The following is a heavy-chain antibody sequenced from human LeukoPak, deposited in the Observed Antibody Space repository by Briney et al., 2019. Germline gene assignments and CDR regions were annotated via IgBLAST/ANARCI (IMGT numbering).Heavy chain of an antibody. D-gene: IGHD4-23*01. CDR1: GGSISRYY. V-gene: IGHV4-59*01. Sequence: SETLSLTCTVSGGSISRYYWSWIRQPPGKGLGWIGYIYYSGSTNYNPSLKSRVTISVDTSKNQFSLKLSSVTAADTAVYYCAGVLQIWALGWENAFDIWGQGTMVTVSS. J-gene: IGHJ3*02. CDR2: IYYSGST. CDR3: AGVLQIWALGWENAFDI.